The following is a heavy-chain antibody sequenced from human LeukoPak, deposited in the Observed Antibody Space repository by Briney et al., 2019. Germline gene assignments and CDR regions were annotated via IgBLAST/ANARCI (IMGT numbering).Heavy chain of an antibody. J-gene: IGHJ6*02. CDR3: ARGNAGYYNPYYYYGMDV. CDR1: GYTFTSYY. D-gene: IGHD3-9*01. Sequence: ASVKVSCKASGYTFTSYYMHWVRQAPGQGLEWMGIINPSVSSTSYAQKFQGRVTMTRDTSTSTAYMELSSLRSEDTAVYYCARGNAGYYNPYYYYGMDVWGQGTTVTVSS. V-gene: IGHV1-46*01. CDR2: INPSVSST.